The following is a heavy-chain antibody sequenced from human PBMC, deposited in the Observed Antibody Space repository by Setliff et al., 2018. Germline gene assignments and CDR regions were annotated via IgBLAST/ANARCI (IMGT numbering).Heavy chain of an antibody. CDR1: GFTFSSYG. CDR3: ATGLGQYFDY. Sequence: LSLSCAVSGFTFSSYGIHWVRQAPGKGLEYVAGIRSNGGRTYYADSVKGRFIISRDDSKNLVFLQMNSLKTEDTAVYYCATGLGQYFDYWGQGSLVTVSS. CDR2: IRSNGGRT. D-gene: IGHD3-9*01. J-gene: IGHJ4*02. V-gene: IGHV3-64*02.